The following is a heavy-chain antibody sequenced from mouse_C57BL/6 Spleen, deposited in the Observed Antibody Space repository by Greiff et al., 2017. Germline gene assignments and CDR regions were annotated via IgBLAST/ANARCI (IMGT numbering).Heavy chain of an antibody. J-gene: IGHJ2*01. D-gene: IGHD1-1*01. CDR1: GYTFTSYW. Sequence: EVQLQQSGTVLARPGASVKMSCKTSGYTFTSYWMHWVKQRPGQGLEWIGAIYPGNSDTSYNQKFKGKAKLTAVTSASTAYMELSSLTNEDSAVYYCTRYPSSSYAFDYWGQGTTLTVSS. CDR2: IYPGNSDT. V-gene: IGHV1-5*01. CDR3: TRYPSSSYAFDY.